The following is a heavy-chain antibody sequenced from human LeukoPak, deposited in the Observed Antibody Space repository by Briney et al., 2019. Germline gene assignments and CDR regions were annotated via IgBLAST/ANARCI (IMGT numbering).Heavy chain of an antibody. Sequence: VASVTVSFTASGYTFTSYYMHWVRQAPGQGLEWMGVINPSGGSTSYAQKFQGRVTMTRDTSTSTVYMELSSLRSEDTAVYYCARSRTAMVTTTDPPFDYWGQGTLVTVSS. CDR2: INPSGGST. D-gene: IGHD5-18*01. CDR1: GYTFTSYY. CDR3: ARSRTAMVTTTDPPFDY. V-gene: IGHV1-46*01. J-gene: IGHJ4*02.